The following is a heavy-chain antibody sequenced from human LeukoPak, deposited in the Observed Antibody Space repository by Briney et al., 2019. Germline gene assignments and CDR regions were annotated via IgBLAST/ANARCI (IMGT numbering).Heavy chain of an antibody. CDR1: GFTFSSYA. V-gene: IGHV3-48*01. CDR2: ISSTSRTT. D-gene: IGHD3-22*01. Sequence: GGSLRLSCAASGFTFSSYAMSWVRQAPGKGLEWVSYISSTSRTTHYADSVRGRFTISRDSAKNSLYLQLNGLRAEDTAVYYCARDLRTYYPRHFDSWGQGTLVTVSS. CDR3: ARDLRTYYPRHFDS. J-gene: IGHJ4*02.